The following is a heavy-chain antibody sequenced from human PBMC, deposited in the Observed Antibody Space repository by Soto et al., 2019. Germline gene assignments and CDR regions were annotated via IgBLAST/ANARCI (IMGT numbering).Heavy chain of an antibody. D-gene: IGHD3-3*01. Sequence: GGSLRLSCAASGFTFSSYGMHWVRQAPGKGLEWVAVISYDGSNKYYADSVKGRFTISRDNSKNTLYLQMNSLRAEDTAVYYCAKNLKGITIFGVVPLGGMDVWGQGTTVTVSS. CDR3: AKNLKGITIFGVVPLGGMDV. V-gene: IGHV3-30*18. J-gene: IGHJ6*02. CDR2: ISYDGSNK. CDR1: GFTFSSYG.